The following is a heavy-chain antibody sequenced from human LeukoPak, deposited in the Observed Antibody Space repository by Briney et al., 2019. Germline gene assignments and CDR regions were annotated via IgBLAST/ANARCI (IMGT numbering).Heavy chain of an antibody. CDR3: AKDLLEYSGYMDV. J-gene: IGHJ6*03. V-gene: IGHV3-23*01. Sequence: PGGSLRLSCAASGFTFSIYAMSWVRQAPGKGLEWVSALSGSGGDTYYADSVKGRFTISRDNSKNTLFLQMNSLRAEDTAIYYCAKDLLEYSGYMDVWGKGTTVTVSS. CDR2: LSGSGGDT. CDR1: GFTFSIYA. D-gene: IGHD2-2*01.